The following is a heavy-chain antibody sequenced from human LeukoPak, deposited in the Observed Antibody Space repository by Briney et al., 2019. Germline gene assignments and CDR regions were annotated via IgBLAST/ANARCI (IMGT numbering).Heavy chain of an antibody. V-gene: IGHV3-21*04. Sequence: GGSLRLSCAASGFTFSSYSMNWVRQAPGKGLEWVSSISSSSSYIYYADSVKGRFTISRDNSKNTLYLQMNSLRAEDTAVYYCAKELLWFGEPYYFDYWGQGTLVTVSS. J-gene: IGHJ4*02. CDR2: ISSSSSYI. D-gene: IGHD3-10*01. CDR3: AKELLWFGEPYYFDY. CDR1: GFTFSSYS.